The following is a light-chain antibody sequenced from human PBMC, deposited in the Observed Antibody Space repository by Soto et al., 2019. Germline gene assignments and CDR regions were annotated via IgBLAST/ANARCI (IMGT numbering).Light chain of an antibody. Sequence: DIQMAQSPSTLCASVGDRVTITCRASQSIDSWLAWYQQKPGTAPKLLIYKASSLESGVPSRFSGSGSGTEFTLTISSLQPDDFATYYCQQYNSNYTFAQGTKVDIK. CDR2: KAS. V-gene: IGKV1-5*03. CDR3: QQYNSNYT. CDR1: QSIDSW. J-gene: IGKJ2*01.